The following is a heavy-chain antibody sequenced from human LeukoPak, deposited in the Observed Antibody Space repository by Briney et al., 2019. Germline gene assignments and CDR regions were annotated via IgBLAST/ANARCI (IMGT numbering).Heavy chain of an antibody. Sequence: NPSETLSLTCAVYGGSFSGYYWSWIRQPPGKGLEWIGEINHSGSTNYNPSLKSRVTISVDTSKNQFSLKLSSVTAADTAVYYCARRGRILTGYYYWGQGTLVTVSS. J-gene: IGHJ4*02. V-gene: IGHV4-34*01. CDR2: INHSGST. CDR1: GGSFSGYY. CDR3: ARRGRILTGYYY. D-gene: IGHD3-9*01.